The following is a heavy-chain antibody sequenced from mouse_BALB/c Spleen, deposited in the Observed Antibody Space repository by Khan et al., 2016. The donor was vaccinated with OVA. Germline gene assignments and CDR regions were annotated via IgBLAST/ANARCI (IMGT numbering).Heavy chain of an antibody. CDR2: FVRPNGNT. Sequence: VQLQQSGAELVKSGATVKLSCTVSGFNIKDTYIYSWKQRFEQGKLGLGRFVRPNGNTKYDPNLQGKTTITPDTSSNTAYLQFSSLTSEDTAVYYCARMARKWGQGTTLTVSS. V-gene: IGHV14-3*02. CDR1: GFNIKDTY. CDR3: ARMARK. J-gene: IGHJ2*01.